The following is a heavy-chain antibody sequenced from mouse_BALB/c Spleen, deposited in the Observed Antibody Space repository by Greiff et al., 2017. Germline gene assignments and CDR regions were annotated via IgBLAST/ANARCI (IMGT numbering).Heavy chain of an antibody. CDR3: ARFITTVVDFDY. CDR2: ISSGGSYT. Sequence: EVQVVESGGGLVKPGGSLKLSCAASGFTFSSYAMSWVRQTPEKRLEWVATISSGGSYTYYPDSVKGRFTISRDNAKNTLYLQMSSLRSEDTAMYYCARFITTVVDFDYWGQGTTLTVSS. J-gene: IGHJ2*01. D-gene: IGHD1-1*01. CDR1: GFTFSSYA. V-gene: IGHV5-9-3*01.